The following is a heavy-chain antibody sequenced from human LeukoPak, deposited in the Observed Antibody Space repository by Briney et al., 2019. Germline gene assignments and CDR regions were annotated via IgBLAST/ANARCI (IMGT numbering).Heavy chain of an antibody. Sequence: TGGSQRLSCAASGFTVSTNYMSCVRQAPGKGLEWVSVIYSGGNTYYADSVKGRFTISRDNSKNTLYLQMNSLRTEDTAVYYCARGRMSSGWHCHWFDPWGQRTLDTVSS. CDR3: ARGRMSSGWHCHWFDP. CDR2: IYSGGNT. V-gene: IGHV3-53*01. CDR1: GFTVSTNY. D-gene: IGHD6-19*01. J-gene: IGHJ5*02.